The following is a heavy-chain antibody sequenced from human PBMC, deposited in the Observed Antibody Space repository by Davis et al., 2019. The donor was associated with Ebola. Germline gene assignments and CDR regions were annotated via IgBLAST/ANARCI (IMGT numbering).Heavy chain of an antibody. CDR3: ARDDSSSWRGPYYYGMDV. Sequence: ASVKVSCKASGYTFTGYYMHWVRQAPGQGLEWMGWINPNSGGTNYAQKFQGWVTMTRDTSISTAYMELSRLRSDDTAVYYCARDDSSSWRGPYYYGMDVWGQGTTVTVSS. CDR1: GYTFTGYY. J-gene: IGHJ6*02. CDR2: INPNSGGT. V-gene: IGHV1-2*04. D-gene: IGHD6-13*01.